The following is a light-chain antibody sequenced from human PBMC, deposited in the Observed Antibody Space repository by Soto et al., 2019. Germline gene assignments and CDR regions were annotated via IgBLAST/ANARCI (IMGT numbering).Light chain of an antibody. J-gene: IGLJ2*01. CDR1: KLGDKY. CDR3: QAWDSSTEV. Sequence: SYELTQPPSVSVSPGQTASITCSGDKLGDKYACWYQQKPGQSPVLVIYQDSKRPSGIPERFSGYNSGNTATLTISGTQAMDEAVYYCQAWDSSTEVFGGGPKMTVL. V-gene: IGLV3-1*01. CDR2: QDS.